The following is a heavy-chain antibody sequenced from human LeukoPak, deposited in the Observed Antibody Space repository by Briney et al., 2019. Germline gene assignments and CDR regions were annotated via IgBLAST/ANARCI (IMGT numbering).Heavy chain of an antibody. V-gene: IGHV1-18*01. Sequence: ASVKVSCKASGYTFTSYGISWVRQAPGQGLEWMGWISAYNGNTNYAQKLQGRVTMTTDTSTSTAYMELSSLRAEDTAVYYCLGSNIASLWGQGTLVTVSS. CDR2: ISAYNGNT. CDR1: GYTFTSYG. J-gene: IGHJ4*02. CDR3: LGSNIASL. D-gene: IGHD1-26*01.